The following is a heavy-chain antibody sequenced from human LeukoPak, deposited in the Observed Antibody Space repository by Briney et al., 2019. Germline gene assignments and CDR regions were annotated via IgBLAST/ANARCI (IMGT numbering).Heavy chain of an antibody. D-gene: IGHD4-23*01. CDR1: GYTFTGYY. V-gene: IGHV1-2*02. J-gene: IGHJ4*02. CDR3: ARDVGGNSAVDY. Sequence: ASVKVSCKASGYTFTGYYMHWVRQAPGQGLEWMGWINPNSGGTNYAQKFQSRVTMTRDTSISTAYMELSRLRSDDTAVYYCARDVGGNSAVDYWGQGTLVTVSS. CDR2: INPNSGGT.